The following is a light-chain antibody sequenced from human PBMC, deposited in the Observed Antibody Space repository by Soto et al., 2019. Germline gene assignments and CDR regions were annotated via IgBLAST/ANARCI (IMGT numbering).Light chain of an antibody. CDR3: SSYTSSSTLDVV. J-gene: IGLJ2*01. V-gene: IGLV2-14*01. Sequence: QSVLTQPASVSGSPGQSITISCTGTRSDVGCYNYVSWYQQHPCKAPKLMIYDVSNRPSGVSNRFSGSKSGNTASLTISGLQAEDEADYYCSSYTSSSTLDVVFGGGTKLTVL. CDR1: RSDVGCYNY. CDR2: DVS.